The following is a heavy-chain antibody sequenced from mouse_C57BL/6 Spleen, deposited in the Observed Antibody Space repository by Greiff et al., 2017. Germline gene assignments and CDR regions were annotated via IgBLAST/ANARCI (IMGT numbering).Heavy chain of an antibody. J-gene: IGHJ4*01. CDR1: GFTFSDYG. CDR3: TRHYGSRLDY. Sequence: EVQLVESGGGLVKPGGSLKLSCAASGFTFSDYGMHWVRQAPEKGLEWVAYISSGSSTISYADTVKGLFTISRDNAKNTQFLQMTSLRSEDTAMYYCTRHYGSRLDYWGQGTSVTVSS. D-gene: IGHD1-1*01. CDR2: ISSGSSTI. V-gene: IGHV5-17*01.